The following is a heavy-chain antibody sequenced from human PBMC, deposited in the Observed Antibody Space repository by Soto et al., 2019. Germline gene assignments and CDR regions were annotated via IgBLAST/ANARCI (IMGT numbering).Heavy chain of an antibody. CDR3: ATGKWLYDAFDI. V-gene: IGHV1-24*01. CDR2: FDPEDGET. J-gene: IGHJ3*02. Sequence: VASVKVSCKVSGYTLTELSMHWVRQAPGKGLEWMGGFDPEDGETIYAQKFQGRVTMTEDTSTDTAYMELSSLRSEDTAVYYCATGKWLYDAFDIWGQGTMVTVSS. CDR1: GYTLTELS. D-gene: IGHD5-12*01.